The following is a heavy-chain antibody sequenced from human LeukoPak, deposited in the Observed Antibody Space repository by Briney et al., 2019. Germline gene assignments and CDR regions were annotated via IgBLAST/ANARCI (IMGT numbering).Heavy chain of an antibody. D-gene: IGHD1-26*01. V-gene: IGHV1-2*02. Sequence: ASVKVSCKASGYTFTDYYMHWVRQAPGQGLEWMGWINPNSGGTNYAQNFQGRVTMTWDTSISTAYMELNRLRSDDTAVYYCARDLIGGSYYMDYWGQGTLVTVPS. CDR2: INPNSGGT. CDR3: ARDLIGGSYYMDY. CDR1: GYTFTDYY. J-gene: IGHJ4*02.